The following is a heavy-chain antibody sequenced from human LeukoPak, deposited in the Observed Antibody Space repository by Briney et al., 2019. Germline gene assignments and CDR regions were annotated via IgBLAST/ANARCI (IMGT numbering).Heavy chain of an antibody. J-gene: IGHJ3*02. CDR1: GYTFTGYY. D-gene: IGHD2-15*01. V-gene: IGHV1-2*02. CDR3: AREGRGWAFDI. CDR2: INHNSGGT. Sequence: GASVKVSCKASGYTFTGYYIHRVRQAPGQGLEWMGWINHNSGGTNYAQKFQGRVTMTRDTSISTAYMELSRLRSDDTAVYYCAREGRGWAFDIWGQGTMFTVSS.